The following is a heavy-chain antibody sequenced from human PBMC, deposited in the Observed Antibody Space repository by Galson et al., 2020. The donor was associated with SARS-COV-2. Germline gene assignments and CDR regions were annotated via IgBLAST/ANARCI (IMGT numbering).Heavy chain of an antibody. CDR1: GFSLRTSAMC. J-gene: IGHJ2*01. CDR2: IDSDDDK. CDR3: ARSAACWYFDL. V-gene: IGHV2-70*11. Sequence: SGPTLVKPTQTLTLPCTFSGFSLRTSAMCVSWIRQPPGKALEWLARIDSDDDKYYSTSLKTRLTISKDTSKNQVVLTMTNMDPVDTATYYCARSAACWYFDLWGRGTLVTVAS. D-gene: IGHD6-13*01.